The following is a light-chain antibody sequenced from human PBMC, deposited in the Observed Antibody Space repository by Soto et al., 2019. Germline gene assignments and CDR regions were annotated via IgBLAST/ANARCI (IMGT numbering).Light chain of an antibody. CDR3: QQYHNLWT. V-gene: IGKV3-20*01. CDR1: QSVSSNY. J-gene: IGKJ1*01. CDR2: GAS. Sequence: EIVLTQSPGTLSLSPGERATLSCRASQSVSSNYLAWYQQRPGQAPRLLIYGASTRAAGVPDRFSGSGSGTDFTLTINRLEPEDFALYYCQQYHNLWTFGQGTEVEIK.